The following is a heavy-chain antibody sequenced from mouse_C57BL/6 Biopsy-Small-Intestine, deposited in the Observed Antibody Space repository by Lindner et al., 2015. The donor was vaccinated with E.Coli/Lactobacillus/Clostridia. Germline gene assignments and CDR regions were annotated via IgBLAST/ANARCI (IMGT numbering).Heavy chain of an antibody. D-gene: IGHD2-13*01. J-gene: IGHJ1*01. CDR2: INAGNGFT. CDR3: ARDGDYEKGHYFYGMDV. V-gene: IGHV1-84*02. Sequence: SVKVSCKASGYTFTNYAINWVRQAPGQRLEWMGWINAGNGFTKYSQRFQGRVTITRESAASTAYMELSSLRSEDTAVYYCARDGDYEKGHYFYGMDVWGQGTTVTVSS. CDR1: GYTFTNYA.